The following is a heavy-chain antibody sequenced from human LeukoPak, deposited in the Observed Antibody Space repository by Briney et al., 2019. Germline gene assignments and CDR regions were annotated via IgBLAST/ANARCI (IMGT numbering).Heavy chain of an antibody. V-gene: IGHV4-34*01. D-gene: IGHD6-13*01. CDR1: GGSISSYY. Sequence: SETLTLTCTVSGGSISSYYWSWIRQPPGKGLEWIGEINHSGSTNYNPSLKSRVTISVDTSKNQFSLKLSSVTAADTAVYYCARGKQPGYSSSWYNWFDPWGQGTLVTVSS. CDR3: ARGKQPGYSSSWYNWFDP. J-gene: IGHJ5*02. CDR2: INHSGST.